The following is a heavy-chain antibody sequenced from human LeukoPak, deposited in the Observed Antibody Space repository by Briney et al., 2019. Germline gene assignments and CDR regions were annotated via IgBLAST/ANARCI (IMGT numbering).Heavy chain of an antibody. J-gene: IGHJ6*04. CDR3: ARDRNHGSGSLDRGRYYGMDV. D-gene: IGHD3-10*01. CDR2: IYYSGST. V-gene: IGHV4-59*01. Sequence: PSETLSLTCTVSGGSISSYYWSWIRQPPGKGLEWIGYIYYSGSTNYNPSLKSRVTISVDTSKNQFSLKLSSVTAADTAVYYCARDRNHGSGSLDRGRYYGMDVWGKGTTVTVSS. CDR1: GGSISSYY.